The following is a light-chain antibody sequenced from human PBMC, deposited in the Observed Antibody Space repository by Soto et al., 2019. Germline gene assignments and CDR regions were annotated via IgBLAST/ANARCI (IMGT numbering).Light chain of an antibody. J-gene: IGLJ1*01. CDR1: SSDVGSYNL. V-gene: IGLV2-23*01. CDR2: EGG. CDR3: CSYAGSSTYV. Sequence: QSALTQPASVSGSPGQSITISCTGTSSDVGSYNLVSWYQQHQGKAPKLMIYEGGKRPSGVSDRFSGSKSGNTASLTISGLQAEDDADYYCCSYAGSSTYVFGTGTKLTVL.